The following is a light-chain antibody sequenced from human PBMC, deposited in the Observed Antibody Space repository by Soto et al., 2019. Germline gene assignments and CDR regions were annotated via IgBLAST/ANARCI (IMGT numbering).Light chain of an antibody. V-gene: IGLV2-11*01. CDR1: SSDVGGYNY. Sequence: QSELTQPRSVSGSPGQSVTISCTGNSSDVGGYNYVSWYQQHPGKAPKLMIYDVSKRPSGVPDRFSGSKSGNTASLTISGLQAEDEADYYCCSYAGTNYVFGTGTKVTVL. CDR3: CSYAGTNYV. J-gene: IGLJ1*01. CDR2: DVS.